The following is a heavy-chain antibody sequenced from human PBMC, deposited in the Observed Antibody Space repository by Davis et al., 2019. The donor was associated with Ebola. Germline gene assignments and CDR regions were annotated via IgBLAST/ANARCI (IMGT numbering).Heavy chain of an antibody. CDR3: ARDPGLYCSSTSCYEGRDAFDI. Sequence: PGGSLRLSCAPPGFPFSSHSINWVPPAPGKGLEWVSYISSSSSTIYYADPVKGRFTISRDNAKNSLYLQMKSLRDEEPAVYYCARDPGLYCSSTSCYEGRDAFDIWGQGTMVTVSS. CDR1: GFPFSSHS. V-gene: IGHV3-48*02. J-gene: IGHJ3*02. D-gene: IGHD2-2*01. CDR2: ISSSSSTI.